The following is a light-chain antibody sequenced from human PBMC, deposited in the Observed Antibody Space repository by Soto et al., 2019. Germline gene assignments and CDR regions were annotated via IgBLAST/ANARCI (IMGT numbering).Light chain of an antibody. V-gene: IGKV1-39*01. J-gene: IGKJ1*01. CDR2: SAS. Sequence: DIRITQSPSSLSASVGDRITITCRASQDIRTYVNWYQQKPGKAPKLLIFSASALQTGVPSRFSGSGSGTDFTLTISSLQPEDFATYSCQQTYTSPQTFGRGTKVDIK. CDR3: QQTYTSPQT. CDR1: QDIRTY.